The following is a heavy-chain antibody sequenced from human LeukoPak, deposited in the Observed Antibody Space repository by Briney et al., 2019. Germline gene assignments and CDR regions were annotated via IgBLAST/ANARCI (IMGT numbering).Heavy chain of an antibody. D-gene: IGHD1-1*01. Sequence: GGSLRLSCAASGFTFKNYALHWVRQAPGKGLEWVSFIAYDGSSIYYRDSVKGRFTISRDYSRNILYLQMDSLRSDDTATYYCARDGVTRRYNTYYYMDVWGKGTTVTISS. CDR1: GFTFKNYA. CDR3: ARDGVTRRYNTYYYMDV. CDR2: IAYDGSSI. V-gene: IGHV3-30*03. J-gene: IGHJ6*03.